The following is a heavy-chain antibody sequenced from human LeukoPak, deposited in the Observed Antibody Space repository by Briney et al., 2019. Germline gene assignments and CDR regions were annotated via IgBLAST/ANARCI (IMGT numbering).Heavy chain of an antibody. J-gene: IGHJ4*02. CDR3: ARLGIVGATHDY. CDR1: GGSISSYY. V-gene: IGHV4-39*01. Sequence: SETLSLTCTVSGGSISSYYWSWIRQPPGKGLEWIGSIYYSGSTYYNPSLKSRVTISVDTSKNQFSLKLSSVTAADTAVYYCARLGIVGATHDYWGQGTLVTVSS. D-gene: IGHD1-26*01. CDR2: IYYSGST.